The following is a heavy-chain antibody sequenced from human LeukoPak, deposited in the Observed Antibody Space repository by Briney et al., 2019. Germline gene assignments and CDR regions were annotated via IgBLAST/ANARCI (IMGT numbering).Heavy chain of an antibody. Sequence: PSETLTLTCTASGGSISSYYWSWIRQPPGKGLEWIGYIYYSGSTSYNPSLKSRVTISVDTSKNQFSLKLNSVTAADTAVYYCARHLTASNFPFDYWGQGTLVTVSS. V-gene: IGHV4-59*08. CDR3: ARHLTASNFPFDY. D-gene: IGHD2-21*02. J-gene: IGHJ4*02. CDR1: GGSISSYY. CDR2: IYYSGST.